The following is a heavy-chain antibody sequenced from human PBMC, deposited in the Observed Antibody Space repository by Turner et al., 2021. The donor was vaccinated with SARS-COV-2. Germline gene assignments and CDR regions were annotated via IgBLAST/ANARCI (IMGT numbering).Heavy chain of an antibody. CDR1: GGSISTNF. V-gene: IGHV4-4*07. CDR2: IHSSGST. CDR3: VRAKEVLTRAFDI. D-gene: IGHD3-16*01. J-gene: IGHJ3*02. Sequence: QVQLQESGPGLVKPSEPLSLTCTVSGGSISTNFWSWIRQPAGKGLEWIGRIHSSGSTNYNPSLKSRVTMSIDTSQNQFSLKLSAVTAADTAVYYCVRAKEVLTRAFDIWGQGTMVTVSS.